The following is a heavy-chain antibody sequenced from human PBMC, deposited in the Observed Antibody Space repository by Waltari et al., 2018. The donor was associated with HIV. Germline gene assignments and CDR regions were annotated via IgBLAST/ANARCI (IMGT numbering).Heavy chain of an antibody. CDR3: ARGEGYSYGY. J-gene: IGHJ4*02. Sequence: QVQLVQPGAEVKKPGASVKVSCTASGSTFTSYYMHWVRQAPGQGLEWMGIMNPSGGSTGYAQKFQARVTITRDTSTSTGYMELSSLRCEDTAVYYCARGEGYSYGYWGQGTRVTVSS. CDR1: GSTFTSYY. V-gene: IGHV1-46*03. D-gene: IGHD5-18*01. CDR2: MNPSGGST.